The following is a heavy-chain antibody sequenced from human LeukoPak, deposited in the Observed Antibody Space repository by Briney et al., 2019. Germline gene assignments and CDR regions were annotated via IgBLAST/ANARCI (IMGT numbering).Heavy chain of an antibody. Sequence: ASVKVSCKVSGYTLTELSMHWVRQAPGKGLEWMGGFDPEDGETIYAQKFQGRVTMTEDTSTDTAYMELSSLRSEDTAVYYCATDPLYHCSSTSCPYYYYYGMDVWGQGTTVTVSS. V-gene: IGHV1-24*01. CDR3: ATDPLYHCSSTSCPYYYYYGMDV. D-gene: IGHD2-2*01. CDR1: GYTLTELS. CDR2: FDPEDGET. J-gene: IGHJ6*02.